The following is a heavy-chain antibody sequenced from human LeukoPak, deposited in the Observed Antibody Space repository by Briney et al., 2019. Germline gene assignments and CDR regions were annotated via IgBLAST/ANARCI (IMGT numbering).Heavy chain of an antibody. V-gene: IGHV3-7*01. CDR1: GFTFNSYW. CDR3: ARKGWYSDL. J-gene: IGHJ2*01. CDR2: INQDGSQK. Sequence: GGSLRLSCAASGFTFNSYWMTWVRQAPGKGLEWVASINQDGSQKYYVESLKGRFAISRDNAKNSHYLQMNSLRAEDTAVYYCARKGWYSDLWGRGTLVSVSS.